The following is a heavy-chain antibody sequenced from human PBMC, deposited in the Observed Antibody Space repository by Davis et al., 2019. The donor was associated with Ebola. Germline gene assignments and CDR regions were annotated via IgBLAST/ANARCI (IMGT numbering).Heavy chain of an antibody. CDR2: IYYSGST. D-gene: IGHD6-13*01. CDR1: GGSISTYY. J-gene: IGHJ5*02. V-gene: IGHV4-59*12. Sequence: MPSETLSLTCTVSGGSISTYYWSWIRQPPGKGLEWIGHIYYSGSTNYKSSLKSRVTISVDRSKNQFSLKLSSVTAADTAVYYCARGKPFGSSFWFDPWGQGTLVTVSS. CDR3: ARGKPFGSSFWFDP.